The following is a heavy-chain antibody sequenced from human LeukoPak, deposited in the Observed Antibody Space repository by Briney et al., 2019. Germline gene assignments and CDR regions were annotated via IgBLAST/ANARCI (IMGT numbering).Heavy chain of an antibody. J-gene: IGHJ4*02. D-gene: IGHD3-10*01. CDR3: ARGRGYYGSGSYLSFQNTGRVSSPHDY. V-gene: IGHV1-46*01. CDR1: GYTFTSYY. CDR2: INPSGGST. Sequence: ASVKVSCKASGYTFTSYYMHRVRQAPGQGLEWMGIINPSGGSTSYAQKFQGRVTMTRDTSTSTVYMELSSLRSEDTAVYYCARGRGYYGSGSYLSFQNTGRVSSPHDYWGQGTLVTVSS.